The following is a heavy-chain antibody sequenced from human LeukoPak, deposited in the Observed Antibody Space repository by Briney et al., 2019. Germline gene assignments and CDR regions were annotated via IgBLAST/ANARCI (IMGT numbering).Heavy chain of an antibody. CDR1: GGSISSGSYY. D-gene: IGHD2-21*01. Sequence: SETLSLTCTVSGGSISSGSYYWSWIRQPAGKGLEWIGRIYTSGSTNYNPSLKSRVTISVDTSKNQFSLKLSSVTAADTAVYYCARVIASYYCYMDVWGKGTTVTVSS. V-gene: IGHV4-61*02. J-gene: IGHJ6*03. CDR3: ARVIASYYCYMDV. CDR2: IYTSGST.